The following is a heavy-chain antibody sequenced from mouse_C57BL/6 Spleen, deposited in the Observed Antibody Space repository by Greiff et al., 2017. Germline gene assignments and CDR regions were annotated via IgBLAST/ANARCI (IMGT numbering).Heavy chain of an antibody. CDR1: GYSITSGYY. J-gene: IGHJ4*01. CDR2: ISYDGSN. V-gene: IGHV3-6*01. CDR3: ARAYYYGENYYAMDY. D-gene: IGHD1-1*01. Sequence: EVKVEESGPGLVKPSQSLSLTCSVTGYSITSGYYWNWIRQFPGNKLEWMGYISYDGSNNYNPSLKNRISIARDTSKNQFFLKLNSVTTEDTATYYCARAYYYGENYYAMDYWGQGTSVTVSS.